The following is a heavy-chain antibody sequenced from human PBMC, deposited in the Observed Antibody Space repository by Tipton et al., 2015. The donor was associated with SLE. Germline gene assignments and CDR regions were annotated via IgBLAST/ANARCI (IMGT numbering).Heavy chain of an antibody. Sequence: QLVQSGAEVKKPGASVKVSCKASGYTFTGYYMHWVRQAPGQGLEWMGWINPNSGGTNYAQKFQGRVTMTRDTSISTAYMELRRLRSDDTAVYYCARGDGYYDILTGSIYYYYGMDVWGQGTTVTVSS. CDR3: ARGDGYYDILTGSIYYYYGMDV. CDR2: INPNSGGT. J-gene: IGHJ6*02. V-gene: IGHV1-2*02. CDR1: GYTFTGYY. D-gene: IGHD3-9*01.